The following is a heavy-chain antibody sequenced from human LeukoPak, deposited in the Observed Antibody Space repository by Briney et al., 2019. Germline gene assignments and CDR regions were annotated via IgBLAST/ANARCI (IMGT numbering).Heavy chain of an antibody. D-gene: IGHD3-22*01. CDR2: ISSSSSIM. V-gene: IGHV3-48*02. CDR1: GFXLSNYG. CDR3: ARDSSGYYGY. J-gene: IGHJ4*02. Sequence: GGSLRLSCGASGFXLSNYGMNWVRQAPGKGLECVSYISSSSSIMYYADSVKGRFTISRDNAKNSLYLQMNSLRDEDTAVYYCARDSSGYYGYWGRGTLVTVSS.